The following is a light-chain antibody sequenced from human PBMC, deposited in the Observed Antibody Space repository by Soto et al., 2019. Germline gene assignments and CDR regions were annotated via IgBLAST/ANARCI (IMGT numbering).Light chain of an antibody. V-gene: IGLV2-14*01. J-gene: IGLJ1*01. Sequence: QSARTQPASVSGSPGQSITISCTGNSSDVGGYNYVSWYQQHPGKAPKLMIYEVSNRPSGVSNRFSGSKSGNTASLTISGLQAEDQADYYCSSYTSSSTLENVFGTGTKVTV. CDR2: EVS. CDR1: SSDVGGYNY. CDR3: SSYTSSSTLENV.